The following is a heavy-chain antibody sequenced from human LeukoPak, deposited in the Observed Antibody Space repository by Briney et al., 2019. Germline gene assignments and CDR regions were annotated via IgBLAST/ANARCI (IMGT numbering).Heavy chain of an antibody. CDR1: GLNLNSKA. CDR2: IGHRLSDA. V-gene: IGHV3-23*01. D-gene: IGHD4-23*01. Sequence: GESLTLACAPSGLNLNSKAMSWVRQAPGKGLEWVSGIGHRLSDAYYADSVDGRFTISRDNSKNTLYLQMTSLRAEDTAVYFCAKDPDSGVVTGAFGSWGQGTLVTVSS. CDR3: AKDPDSGVVTGAFGS. J-gene: IGHJ4*02.